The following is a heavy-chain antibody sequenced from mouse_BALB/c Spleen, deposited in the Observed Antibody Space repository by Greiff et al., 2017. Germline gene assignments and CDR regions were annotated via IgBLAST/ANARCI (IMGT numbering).Heavy chain of an antibody. CDR1: GYTFTSYW. CDR3: ARGRGYYGGMDY. V-gene: IGHV1S81*02. CDR2: INPSNGRT. D-gene: IGHD2-3*01. Sequence: QVQLQQPGAELVKPGASVKLSCKASGYTFTSYWMHWVKQRPGQGLEWIGEINPSNGRTNYNEKFKSKATLTVDKSSSTAYMQLSSLTSEDSAVYYCARGRGYYGGMDYWGQGTSVTVSS. J-gene: IGHJ4*01.